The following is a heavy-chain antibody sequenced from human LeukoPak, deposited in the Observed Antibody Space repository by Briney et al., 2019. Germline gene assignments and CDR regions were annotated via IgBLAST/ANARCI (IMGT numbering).Heavy chain of an antibody. CDR3: ARGQGATVPQVGKNWSDP. CDR1: IDSFTNYY. CDR2: VNDSGGT. J-gene: IGHJ5*02. D-gene: IGHD1-26*01. Sequence: PSETLSLTCAVYIDSFTNYYWNWIRQTPGKGLEWIGEVNDSGGTNINPSLRSRVILSVDTSKNQFSLKLISVTAADTAVYYCARGQGATVPQVGKNWSDPWGQGTRVIVSS. V-gene: IGHV4-34*01.